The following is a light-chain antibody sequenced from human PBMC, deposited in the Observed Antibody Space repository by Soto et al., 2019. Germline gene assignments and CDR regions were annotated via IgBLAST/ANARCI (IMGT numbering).Light chain of an antibody. CDR3: LQDYTYPLT. V-gene: IGKV1-6*01. CDR1: QDIRHD. CDR2: VAS. J-gene: IGKJ4*01. Sequence: AIQMTQSPSSLSAYVGDRVTITCRASQDIRHDLAWYQQRPGKAPKLLIYVASTLQSRVPSRFSGGGSGTDFTLTISSLQPEDFATYYCLQDYTYPLTFGGGTKVDIK.